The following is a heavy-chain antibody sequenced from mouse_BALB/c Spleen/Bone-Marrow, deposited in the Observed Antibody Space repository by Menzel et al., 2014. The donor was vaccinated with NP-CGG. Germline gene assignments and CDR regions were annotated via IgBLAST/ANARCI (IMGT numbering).Heavy chain of an antibody. D-gene: IGHD2-13*01. V-gene: IGHV5-4*02. Sequence: EVMLVESGGGLVEPGGSLKLSCAASGFTFSDYYMFWVRQTPEKRLEWVATIGDGVSYAYYPDSVKGRFTISRDNARNNLYLQMSSLKSEDTAMYYCARAPPYDFYAMDYWGQGTSVTVSS. CDR1: GFTFSDYY. CDR3: ARAPPYDFYAMDY. J-gene: IGHJ4*01. CDR2: IGDGVSYA.